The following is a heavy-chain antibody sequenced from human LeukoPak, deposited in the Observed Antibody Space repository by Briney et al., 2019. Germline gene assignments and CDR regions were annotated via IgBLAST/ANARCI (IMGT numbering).Heavy chain of an antibody. J-gene: IGHJ4*02. CDR1: GSRFTSYW. CDR2: IYPGDSDT. Sequence: GASLKISCKGSGSRFTSYWIGWVRQMPGKGLEWMGIIYPGDSDTRYSPSFQGQVTISADKSISTAYLQWSSLKASDTAMYYCARHPSGYDFAYWGQGTLVTVSS. CDR3: ARHPSGYDFAY. D-gene: IGHD5-12*01. V-gene: IGHV5-51*01.